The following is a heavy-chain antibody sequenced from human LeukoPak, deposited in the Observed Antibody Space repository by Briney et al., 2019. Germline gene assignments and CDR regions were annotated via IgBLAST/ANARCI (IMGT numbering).Heavy chain of an antibody. CDR1: GFTVSSNY. D-gene: IGHD3-22*01. V-gene: IGHV3-74*01. Sequence: PGGSLRLSCAAPGFTVSSNYMHWVRQAPGKGLVWVSRINSDGSSTSYADSVKGRFTISRDNGKNTLYLQMNSLRAEDTAVYYCARGDYYDSSGLFDYWGQGTLVTVSP. CDR3: ARGDYYDSSGLFDY. J-gene: IGHJ4*02. CDR2: INSDGSST.